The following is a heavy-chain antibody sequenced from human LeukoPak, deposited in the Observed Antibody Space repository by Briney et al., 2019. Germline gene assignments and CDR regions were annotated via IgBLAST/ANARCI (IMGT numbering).Heavy chain of an antibody. CDR1: GGSISSSSYY. D-gene: IGHD3-16*01. CDR3: GRHSGVWGGVGY. V-gene: IGHV4-39*01. CDR2: FYYSESS. Sequence: SETLSLTCTDSGGSISSSSYYWGWIRQPPGKGLEWIWCFYYSESSYYDPSLRSRVTISENTSKNLFSLIRSSMPAADAAVYYCGRHSGVWGGVGYWGQGTLVTVSS. J-gene: IGHJ4*02.